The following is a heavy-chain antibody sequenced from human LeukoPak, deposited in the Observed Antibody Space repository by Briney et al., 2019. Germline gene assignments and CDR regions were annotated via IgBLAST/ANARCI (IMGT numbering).Heavy chain of an antibody. CDR1: GHSIINSYY. Sequence: PSETLSLTCTISGHSIINSYYWGWIRQPPGKGLEWIGSIYHTGSTYYNPSLKSRVTISIDTSKNQFSLKLSFVTAADTAVYYCARDLGGWYDYWGQGTLVTVSS. D-gene: IGHD6-19*01. CDR3: ARDLGGWYDY. V-gene: IGHV4-38-2*02. CDR2: IYHTGST. J-gene: IGHJ4*02.